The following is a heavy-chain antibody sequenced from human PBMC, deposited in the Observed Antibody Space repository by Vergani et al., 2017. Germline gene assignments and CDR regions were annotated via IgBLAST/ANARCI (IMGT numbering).Heavy chain of an antibody. CDR3: AKDSPSWGDDY. D-gene: IGHD3-16*01. CDR1: GFTFSSYG. CDR2: ISYDGSNK. V-gene: IGHV3-30*18. Sequence: QVQLVESGGGVVQPGRSLRLSCAASGFTFSSYGMHWVRQAPGKGLEWVAVISYDGSNKYYADSVKGRFTISRDNSKNTLYLQMNSLRAEDTAVYYCAKDSPSWGDDYWGQGTLVTVSS. J-gene: IGHJ4*02.